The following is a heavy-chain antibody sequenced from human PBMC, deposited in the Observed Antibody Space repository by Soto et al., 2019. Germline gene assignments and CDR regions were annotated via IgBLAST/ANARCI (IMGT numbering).Heavy chain of an antibody. CDR1: GFTFSSYD. V-gene: IGHV3-13*01. J-gene: IGHJ4*02. D-gene: IGHD6-19*01. Sequence: PGGSLRLSRAASGFTFSSYDMHWVRQATGKGLEWVSAIGTAGDTYYPGSVKGRFTISRENAKNSLYLQMNSLRAGDTAVYYCARAQRGYSSDYFDYWGQGTLVTVSS. CDR2: IGTAGDT. CDR3: ARAQRGYSSDYFDY.